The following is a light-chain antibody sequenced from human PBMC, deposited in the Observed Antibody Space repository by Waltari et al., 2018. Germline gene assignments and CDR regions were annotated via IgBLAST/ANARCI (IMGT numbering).Light chain of an antibody. CDR2: GHD. Sequence: SSELTQDPAVSVALGQTVRITCQGDSLRRYYASWYQQRPGQAPFLVLYGHDNRPSCIPDRFSCSTSGNTAFLTITRAQAEDAGVYYCLSRDSSSTRVFGGGTTLTV. J-gene: IGLJ3*02. CDR1: SLRRYY. CDR3: LSRDSSSTRV. V-gene: IGLV3-19*01.